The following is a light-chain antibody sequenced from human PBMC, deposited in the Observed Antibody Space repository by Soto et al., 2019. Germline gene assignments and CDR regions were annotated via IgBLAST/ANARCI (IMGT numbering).Light chain of an antibody. J-gene: IGKJ1*01. V-gene: IGKV3-11*01. CDR1: QSVSSS. Sequence: EVVVTQSPDTLSLSPGETATLSCRASQSVSSSVAWYQHNPGQSPRLVVYSGDKRAPGIPPRFSGSGSGTDFTLTISSLESDDFAIYYCQQRYSWLRAFGPGTKVDIK. CDR3: QQRYSWLRA. CDR2: SGD.